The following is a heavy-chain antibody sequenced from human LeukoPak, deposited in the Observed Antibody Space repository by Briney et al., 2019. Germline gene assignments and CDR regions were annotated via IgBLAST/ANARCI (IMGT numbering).Heavy chain of an antibody. CDR2: IYSGGRT. CDR3: ARGRGTFVVKYSFDY. D-gene: IGHD2-21*01. J-gene: IGHJ4*01. CDR1: GFTFNKNY. Sequence: GGSLRLSCAASGFTFNKNYMSWVRQAPGKGLEWVSVIYSGGRTYYTESVKGRFTISRDNSKNTLYLQMNSLRAEDTAMYYCARGRGTFVVKYSFDYWGHGTLVTVSS. V-gene: IGHV3-53*01.